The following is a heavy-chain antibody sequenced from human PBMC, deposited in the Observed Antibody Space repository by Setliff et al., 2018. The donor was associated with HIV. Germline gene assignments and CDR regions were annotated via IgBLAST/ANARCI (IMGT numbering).Heavy chain of an antibody. Sequence: SETLSLTCAVSGYSISSGYHWGWIRQPPGKGLEWIGSIYHSGSTYYNPSLKSRVTISVDTSKNQFSLKLGSVTAADTAVYYCARRPYYYGSGSYVYYGMDVWGQGTTVTVSS. D-gene: IGHD3-10*01. CDR1: GYSISSGYH. CDR3: ARRPYYYGSGSYVYYGMDV. CDR2: IYHSGST. J-gene: IGHJ6*02. V-gene: IGHV4-38-2*01.